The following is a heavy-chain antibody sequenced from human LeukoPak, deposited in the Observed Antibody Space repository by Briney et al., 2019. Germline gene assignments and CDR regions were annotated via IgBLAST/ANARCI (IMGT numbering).Heavy chain of an antibody. V-gene: IGHV3-21*01. CDR2: ISSSSSYI. CDR1: GFTFSSYS. J-gene: IGHJ4*02. CDR3: ASLGVAGTIDY. Sequence: GGSLRLSCAASGFTFSSYSMNWVRQAPGKGLEWVSSISSSSSYIYYADSVKGRFTISRDNAKNSLYLQMNSLRAEDTAVYYCASLGVAGTIDYWGQGTLVTVSS. D-gene: IGHD6-19*01.